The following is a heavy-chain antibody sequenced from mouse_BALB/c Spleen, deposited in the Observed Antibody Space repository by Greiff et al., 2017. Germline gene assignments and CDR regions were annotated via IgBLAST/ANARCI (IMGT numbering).Heavy chain of an antibody. V-gene: IGHV14-3*02. D-gene: IGHD1-1*01. J-gene: IGHJ3*01. CDR1: GFNIKDTY. CDR2: IDPANGNT. CDR3: ARDYGSRGFAY. Sequence: EVQLVESGAELVKPGASVKLSCTASGFNIKDTYMHWVKQRPEQGLEWIGRIDPANGNTKYDPKFQGKATITADTSSNTAYLQLSSLTSEDTAVYYCARDYGSRGFAYWGQGTLVTVSA.